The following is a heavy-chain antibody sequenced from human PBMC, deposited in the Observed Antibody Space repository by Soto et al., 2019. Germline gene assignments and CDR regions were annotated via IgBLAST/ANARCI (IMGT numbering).Heavy chain of an antibody. CDR3: ARDPRLYCGGDCNSESFFAY. Sequence: GGSLRLSCAASGFTFSSYGMHWVRQAPGKGLEWVAVIWYDGSNKYYADSVKGRFTISRDNSKNTLYLQMNSLRAEDTAVYYCARDPRLYCGGDCNSESFFAYWGQGTLVTVSS. J-gene: IGHJ4*02. V-gene: IGHV3-33*01. D-gene: IGHD2-21*02. CDR1: GFTFSSYG. CDR2: IWYDGSNK.